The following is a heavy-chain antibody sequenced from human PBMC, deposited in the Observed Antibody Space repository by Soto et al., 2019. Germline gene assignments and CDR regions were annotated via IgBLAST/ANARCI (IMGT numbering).Heavy chain of an antibody. CDR3: ARDGVGATSDYYYYGMDV. D-gene: IGHD1-26*01. Sequence: QVQLVQSGAEVKKPGSSVKVSCKASGGTFSSYAISWVRQAPGQGLEWMGGIIPIFGTANYAQKFQGRVTITADXXTXTXXMELSSLRSEDTAVYYCARDGVGATSDYYYYGMDVWGQGTTVTVSS. CDR2: IIPIFGTA. J-gene: IGHJ6*02. CDR1: GGTFSSYA. V-gene: IGHV1-69*12.